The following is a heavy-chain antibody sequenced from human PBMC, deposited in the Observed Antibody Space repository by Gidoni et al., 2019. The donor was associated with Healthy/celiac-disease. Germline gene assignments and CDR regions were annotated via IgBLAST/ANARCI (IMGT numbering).Heavy chain of an antibody. J-gene: IGHJ6*02. Sequence: QVQLVESGGGLVKPGGPLRPSCEASGCTSSDYNRSLIRQAPGKGLGWFSYISSSGSTIYYADSVKGLFTISRDNAKNSLYLQMNSLRAEDTAVYYCARTRRYCSGGSCYYYGMDVWGQGTTVTVSS. CDR3: ARTRRYCSGGSCYYYGMDV. D-gene: IGHD2-15*01. CDR2: ISSSGSTI. V-gene: IGHV3-11*01. CDR1: GCTSSDYN.